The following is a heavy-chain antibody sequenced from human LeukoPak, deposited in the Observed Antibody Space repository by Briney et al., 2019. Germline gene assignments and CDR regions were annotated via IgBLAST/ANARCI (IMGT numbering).Heavy chain of an antibody. J-gene: IGHJ4*02. CDR3: ARHQDSGSSPRYDY. CDR2: IYYSGST. CDR1: GGSISSYY. D-gene: IGHD1-26*01. V-gene: IGHV4-59*08. Sequence: SETLSLPCTVSGGSISSYYWSWIRQPPGKGLEWIGYIYYSGSTNYNPSLKSRVTISVDSSKNQFSLKLSSVTAADTAVYYCARHQDSGSSPRYDYWGQGTLVTVSS.